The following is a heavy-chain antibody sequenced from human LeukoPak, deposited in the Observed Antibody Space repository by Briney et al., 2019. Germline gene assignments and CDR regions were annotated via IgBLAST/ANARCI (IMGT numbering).Heavy chain of an antibody. D-gene: IGHD4-23*01. Sequence: SETLSLTCTVSGGSIRNSGYYWGWIRQPPGKGLEWIGSIYCGSTYYKPSLKSRVTISVDTSKNQFSLNLSSVTAADTAVYYCARGGSGGNLDYWGQGTLVTVSS. V-gene: IGHV4-39*01. CDR2: IYCGST. CDR1: GGSIRNSGYY. J-gene: IGHJ4*02. CDR3: ARGGSGGNLDY.